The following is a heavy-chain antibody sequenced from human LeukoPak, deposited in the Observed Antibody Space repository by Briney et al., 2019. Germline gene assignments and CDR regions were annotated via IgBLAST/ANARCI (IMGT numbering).Heavy chain of an antibody. CDR3: ARDSNSYGYAPIDY. V-gene: IGHV1-18*01. CDR1: GYTFTNYG. Sequence: ASVKVSCKASGYTFTNYGISWVRQAPGQGLEWMGWISAYNGNTNYAQKLQGRVTMTTDTSTSTAYMELRSLRSDDTAVYYCARDSNSYGYAPIDYWGQGTLVTISS. CDR2: ISAYNGNT. D-gene: IGHD5-18*01. J-gene: IGHJ4*02.